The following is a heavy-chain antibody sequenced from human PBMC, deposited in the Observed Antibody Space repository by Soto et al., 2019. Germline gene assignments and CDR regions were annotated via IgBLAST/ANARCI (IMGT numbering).Heavy chain of an antibody. CDR3: VKNSGGFNT. D-gene: IGHD3-10*01. J-gene: IGHJ5*02. Sequence: QLLQSGVVLVQPGGSLTLSCAASGFTFGTTDMSWVRQAPGEGLEWVSTIDGSGGITYYADSVQGRLTISRDNSRNTVYLQMNSLRGDDTALYYCVKNSGGFNTWGQGARVTVSS. CDR2: IDGSGGIT. V-gene: IGHV3-23*01. CDR1: GFTFGTTD.